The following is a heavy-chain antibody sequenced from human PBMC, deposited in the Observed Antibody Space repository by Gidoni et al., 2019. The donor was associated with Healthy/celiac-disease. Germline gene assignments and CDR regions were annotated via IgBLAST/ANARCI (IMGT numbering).Heavy chain of an antibody. CDR2: IYPGDSDT. J-gene: IGHJ4*02. Sequence: EVQLVPSGAEVKKPGESLKISCKGSGSSFTSYWIGLVRQMPGKGLECMGIIYPGDSDTRYSPSFQGQVTISADKSSSTAYLQWSSLKASDTAMYYCARSLGMVRGVITPYYFDYWGQGTLVTVSS. V-gene: IGHV5-51*01. CDR3: ARSLGMVRGVITPYYFDY. CDR1: GSSFTSYW. D-gene: IGHD3-10*01.